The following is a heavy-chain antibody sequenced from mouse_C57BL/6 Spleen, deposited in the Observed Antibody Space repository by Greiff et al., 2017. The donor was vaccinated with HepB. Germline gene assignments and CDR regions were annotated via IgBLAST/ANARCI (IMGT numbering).Heavy chain of an antibody. Sequence: EVKLMESGPGLVKPSQSLSLTCSVTGYSITSGYYWNWIRQFPGNKLEWMGYISYDGSNNYNPSLKNRISITRDTSKNQFFLKLNSVTTEDTATYYCARGGTTVVVWDYWGQGTSVTVSS. CDR3: ARGGTTVVVWDY. D-gene: IGHD1-1*01. J-gene: IGHJ4*01. V-gene: IGHV3-6*01. CDR2: ISYDGSN. CDR1: GYSITSGYY.